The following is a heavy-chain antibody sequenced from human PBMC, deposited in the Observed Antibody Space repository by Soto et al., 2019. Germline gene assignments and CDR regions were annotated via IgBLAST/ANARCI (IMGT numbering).Heavy chain of an antibody. Sequence: QVQLQESGPGLVKPSQTLSLTCTVSGGSISSGDNYWSWIRQSPGKGLEWIGIVYYSGTTYYNPSLESRVTISLDTSKNQFSLKVSSVTAADTAVYYWSAAPGTTNWFHPWGQGTLVTVSS. D-gene: IGHD2-2*01. V-gene: IGHV4-30-4*01. CDR2: VYYSGTT. J-gene: IGHJ5*02. CDR3: SAAPGTTNWFHP. CDR1: GGSISSGDNY.